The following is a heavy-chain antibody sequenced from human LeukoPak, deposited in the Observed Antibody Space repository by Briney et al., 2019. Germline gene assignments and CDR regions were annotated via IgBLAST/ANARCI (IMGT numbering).Heavy chain of an antibody. CDR1: GFIFNNYA. CDR3: AKDQRFGDLDDY. D-gene: IGHD3-10*01. V-gene: IGHV3-23*01. CDR2: ISGTGATT. J-gene: IGHJ4*02. Sequence: QTGGSLRLSCAASGFIFNNYAMSWVRQAPGEGLEWVSSISGTGATTYYAGSVKGRFAISRDNSKNTLYLQMSSLRAEDTAVYFCAKDQRFGDLDDYRGQGTLVAVSS.